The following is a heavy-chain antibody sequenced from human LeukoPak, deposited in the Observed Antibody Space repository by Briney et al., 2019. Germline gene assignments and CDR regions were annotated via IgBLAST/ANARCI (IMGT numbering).Heavy chain of an antibody. CDR1: GFTFSTYA. CDR3: AKEGEMATIPPEYFQH. CDR2: IRYDGSNK. J-gene: IGHJ1*01. V-gene: IGHV3-30*02. D-gene: IGHD5-24*01. Sequence: PGGSLRLSCAASGFTFSTYAMHWVRQAPGKGLEWVAFIRYDGSNKYYADSVKGRFTISRDNSKNTLYLQMNSLRAEDTAVYYCAKEGEMATIPPEYFQHWGQGTLVTVSS.